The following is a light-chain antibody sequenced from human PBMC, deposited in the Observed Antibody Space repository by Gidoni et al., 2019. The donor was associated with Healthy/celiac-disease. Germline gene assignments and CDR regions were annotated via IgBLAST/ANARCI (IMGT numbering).Light chain of an antibody. CDR1: QSVLYSSNNKNY. Sequence: DIVMTQSPDSLAVSLGERATINCKSSQSVLYSSNNKNYLAWYQQKPGQPPKLLIYWAPTRESGVPDRFSGSGSGTDFTLTISSLQAEDVAVYYCQQYYSTPSIFTFGPGTKVDIK. CDR3: QQYYSTPSIFT. CDR2: WAP. J-gene: IGKJ3*01. V-gene: IGKV4-1*01.